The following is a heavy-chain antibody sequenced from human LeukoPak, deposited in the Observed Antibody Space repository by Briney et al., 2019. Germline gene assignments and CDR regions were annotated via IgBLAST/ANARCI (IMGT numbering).Heavy chain of an antibody. V-gene: IGHV3-7*03. J-gene: IGHJ4*02. Sequence: GGSLRLSCVVSGFTFSESWMSWVRQAPGKGLGWVASLNLDGSDKYYVDSVKGQFTISRDNAKNSLYLQMDSLRVEDTAVYYCAKGKRYPDYWGQGTLVTVSS. CDR1: GFTFSESW. CDR2: LNLDGSDK. D-gene: IGHD1-1*01. CDR3: AKGKRYPDY.